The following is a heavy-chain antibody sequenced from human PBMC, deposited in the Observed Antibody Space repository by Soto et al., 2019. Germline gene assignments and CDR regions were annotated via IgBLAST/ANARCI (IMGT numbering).Heavy chain of an antibody. CDR1: GFTFSSYW. D-gene: IGHD3-9*01. V-gene: IGHV3-74*01. CDR2: INSDGSST. J-gene: IGHJ6*02. Sequence: PGGSLRLSCAASGFTFSSYWMHWVRQAPGKGLVWVSRINSDGSSTSYADSVKGRFTISRDNAKNTLYLQMNSPRAEDTAVYYCASSSYYDILTGYYPATMDVWGQGTTVTVSS. CDR3: ASSSYYDILTGYYPATMDV.